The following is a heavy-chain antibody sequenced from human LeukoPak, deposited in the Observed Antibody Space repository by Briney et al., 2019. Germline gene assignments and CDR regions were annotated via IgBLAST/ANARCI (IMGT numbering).Heavy chain of an antibody. Sequence: ASVKVSCKAPGGTFSSYAISWARQAPGQGLEWMGGIIPIFGTANYAQKFQGRVTITADESTSTAYMELSSLRSEDTAVYYCASMRRCTNGVCYKGPSTLYYYYGMDVWGQGTTVTVSS. CDR3: ASMRRCTNGVCYKGPSTLYYYYGMDV. CDR2: IIPIFGTA. V-gene: IGHV1-69*01. CDR1: GGTFSSYA. J-gene: IGHJ6*02. D-gene: IGHD2-8*01.